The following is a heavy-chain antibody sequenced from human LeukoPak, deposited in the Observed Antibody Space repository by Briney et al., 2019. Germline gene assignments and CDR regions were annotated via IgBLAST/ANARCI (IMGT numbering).Heavy chain of an antibody. V-gene: IGHV3-30*03. Sequence: GGSLRLSCAASGFTFSSYGIHWVRQAPGKGLEWVAAISYDESNEYYADSVKGRFTISRDNSKNTLYLQMNSLRAEDTAVYYCARDRSGSYYDYWGQGTLVTVSS. D-gene: IGHD1-26*01. CDR1: GFTFSSYG. J-gene: IGHJ4*02. CDR2: ISYDESNE. CDR3: ARDRSGSYYDY.